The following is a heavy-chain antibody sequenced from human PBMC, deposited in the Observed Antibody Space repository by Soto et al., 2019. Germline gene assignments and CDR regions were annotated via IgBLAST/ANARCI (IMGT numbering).Heavy chain of an antibody. CDR2: MNPDSGDT. D-gene: IGHD7-27*01. Sequence: ASVKVSCKASGYTFTNYDINWVRQATGQGPEWMGWMNPDSGDTGYVPNFQGRVSITRSTYIHTAYMELNDLRSEDTAVYYCARSRGGTGVHFDFWGQGTQVTVSS. V-gene: IGHV1-8*01. CDR3: ARSRGGTGVHFDF. CDR1: GYTFTNYD. J-gene: IGHJ4*02.